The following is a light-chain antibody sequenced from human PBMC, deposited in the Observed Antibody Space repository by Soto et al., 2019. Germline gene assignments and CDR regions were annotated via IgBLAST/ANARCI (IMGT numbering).Light chain of an antibody. CDR3: QHRDRWPPIIT. CDR2: ELF. J-gene: IGKJ3*01. CDR1: QNVGSY. V-gene: IGKV3-11*01. Sequence: EIVLTQSPATLSFSPGDTATLSCRASQNVGSYLAWYQQKPGQAPRLLIYELFKRATGIPARFSGSGSGTDFTLTISSLEPEDFAVYYCQHRDRWPPIITFGPGTTVDIK.